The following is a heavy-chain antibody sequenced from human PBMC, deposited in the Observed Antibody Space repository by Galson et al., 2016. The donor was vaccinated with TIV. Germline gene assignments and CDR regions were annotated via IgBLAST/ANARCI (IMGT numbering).Heavy chain of an antibody. CDR3: ARHREWELGAFDI. V-gene: IGHV4-39*01. D-gene: IGHD1-7*01. J-gene: IGHJ3*02. CDR1: GGSLSSSTYY. Sequence: LSLTCTVSGGSLSSSTYYWGWIRQAPGKGLEWIGSSYYSGDTYYNPSLKSRLTVSVDPSKNHFSLKLNGVTATDTAVYYCARHREWELGAFDIWGQGPMVTVSS. CDR2: SYYSGDT.